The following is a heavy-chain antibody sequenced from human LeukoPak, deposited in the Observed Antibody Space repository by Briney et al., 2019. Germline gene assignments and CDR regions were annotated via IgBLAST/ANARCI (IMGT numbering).Heavy chain of an antibody. V-gene: IGHV3-30*02. CDR1: GFTFSSHG. J-gene: IGHJ4*02. CDR2: IKFDGLVT. CDR3: AKDRQYYPSGSYSH. Sequence: PGGSLRLSCAASGFTFSSHGMHWVRQAPGKGLQWVAFIKFDGLVTYYADSVKGRFTISRDKSKNTLFLQMKSLRADDTAVYFCAKDRQYYPSGSYSHWGQGTLVTVSS. D-gene: IGHD3-10*01.